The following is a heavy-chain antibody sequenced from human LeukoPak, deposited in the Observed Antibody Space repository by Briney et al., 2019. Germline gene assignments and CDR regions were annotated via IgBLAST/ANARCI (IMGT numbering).Heavy chain of an antibody. CDR2: TYYRSKWNN. J-gene: IGHJ3*02. CDR3: SKDGPGGGSFDI. Sequence: SQTLSLTCAISGDSVSSKVAAWNWIRQSPSRGLEWLGRTYYRSKWNNDYALSVKSRISINPDTSKNQFSLQLNYVTPEDTAVYYCSKDGPGGGSFDIWGQGTMVTVSS. CDR1: GDSVSSKVAA. V-gene: IGHV6-1*01. D-gene: IGHD3-10*01.